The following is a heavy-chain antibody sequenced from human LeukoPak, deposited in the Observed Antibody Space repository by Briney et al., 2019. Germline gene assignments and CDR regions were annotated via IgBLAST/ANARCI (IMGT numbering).Heavy chain of an antibody. V-gene: IGHV4-34*01. CDR1: GGSFSGYY. CDR3: ARLGADNWNDEYNWFDP. D-gene: IGHD1-1*01. CDR2: IDHSGST. Sequence: SETLSLTCAVYGGSFSGYYWSWIRQPPGKGLEWIGEIDHSGSTNYNPSLKGRVTISVDTSKNQFSLKLSSVTAADTAVYYCARLGADNWNDEYNWFDPWGQGTLVTVSS. J-gene: IGHJ5*02.